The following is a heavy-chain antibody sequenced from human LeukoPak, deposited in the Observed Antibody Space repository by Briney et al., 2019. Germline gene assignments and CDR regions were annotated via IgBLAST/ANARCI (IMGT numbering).Heavy chain of an antibody. D-gene: IGHD2-2*01. V-gene: IGHV4-30-4*08. CDR1: GGSISSGDYY. CDR2: IYYSGST. Sequence: SETLSLTCTVSGGSISSGDYYWSWIRQPPGKGLEWIGYIYYSGSTYYNPSLKSRVTISVDTSKNQFSLKLSSVTAADTAVYYCAREDCSSTSCHEFMDVWGKGTTVTVSS. CDR3: AREDCSSTSCHEFMDV. J-gene: IGHJ6*03.